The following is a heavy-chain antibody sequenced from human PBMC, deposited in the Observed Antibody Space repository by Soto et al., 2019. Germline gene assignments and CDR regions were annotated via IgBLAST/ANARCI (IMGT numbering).Heavy chain of an antibody. CDR1: VFTFSSCW. J-gene: IGHJ6*01. V-gene: IGHV3-74*01. CDR2: INSDGSGT. CDR3: ARDPDPVIITAGQDAMEG. D-gene: IGHD6-13*01. Sequence: PVGSLRLSCASSVFTFSSCWMHWVRQSPGKWLVWVSRINSDGSGTTYADSVKGRFTISRDNAKNTLYLQMNSLRAEDTAVYYCARDPDPVIITAGQDAMEGWGQGTTVTVSS.